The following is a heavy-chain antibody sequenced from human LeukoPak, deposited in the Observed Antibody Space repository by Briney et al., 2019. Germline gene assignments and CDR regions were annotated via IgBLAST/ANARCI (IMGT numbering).Heavy chain of an antibody. J-gene: IGHJ4*02. V-gene: IGHV4-59*01. D-gene: IGHD2-2*01. CDR1: GGSISSYY. Sequence: PSETLSLTCTVYGGSISSYYWSWIRQPPGKGLEWIGYIYYTGSTNYNPSLKSRVTISVDTSKNQISLKLSSVTDADTALYYCARAVSYYAVFAHWGQGTLVTVSS. CDR2: IYYTGST. CDR3: ARAVSYYAVFAH.